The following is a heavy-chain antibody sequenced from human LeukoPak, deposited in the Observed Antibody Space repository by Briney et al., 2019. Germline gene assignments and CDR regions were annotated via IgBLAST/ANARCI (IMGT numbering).Heavy chain of an antibody. CDR1: GGTFSIYA. CDR3: ARDLGGVVIRFDY. J-gene: IGHJ4*02. D-gene: IGHD3-3*01. Sequence: SVKLSFNSSGGTFSIYANSWIRHAPGQGLEWMGLVSTYNGNTNYAQKLQGRVTMTTDTSTSTAYMQVMSLRSDDTAVYYCARDLGGVVIRFDYWGEGTMVSVSS. V-gene: IGHV1-18*01. CDR2: VSTYNGNT.